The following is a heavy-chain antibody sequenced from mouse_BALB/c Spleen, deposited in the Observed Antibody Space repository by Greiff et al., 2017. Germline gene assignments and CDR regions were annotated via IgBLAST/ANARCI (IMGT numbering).Heavy chain of an antibody. CDR3: ARSRGLPLDY. CDR2: INPSSGYT. Sequence: QVQLKQSAAELARPGASVTMSCKASGYTFTSYTMHWVKQRPGQGLEWIGYINPSSGYTEYNQKFKDKTTLTADKSSSTAYMQLSSLTSEDSAVYYCARSRGLPLDYWGQGTTLTVSS. CDR1: GYTFTSYT. V-gene: IGHV1-4*02. D-gene: IGHD2-2*01. J-gene: IGHJ2*01.